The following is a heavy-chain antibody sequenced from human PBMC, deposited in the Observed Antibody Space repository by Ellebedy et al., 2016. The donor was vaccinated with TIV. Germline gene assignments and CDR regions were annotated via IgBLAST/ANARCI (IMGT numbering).Heavy chain of an antibody. CDR2: INSDGSRI. V-gene: IGHV3-74*01. D-gene: IGHD3-22*01. CDR1: GFTFSSYW. CDR3: ARDGHPDSSGYFADY. Sequence: PGGSLRLSCVASGFTFSSYWMFWVRQAPGKGLEWVSRINSDGSRIGYAGFVKGRFTIPRDNARNTLYLQMNSLRADDAAMYYCARDGHPDSSGYFADYWGQGTLVTVSS. J-gene: IGHJ4*02.